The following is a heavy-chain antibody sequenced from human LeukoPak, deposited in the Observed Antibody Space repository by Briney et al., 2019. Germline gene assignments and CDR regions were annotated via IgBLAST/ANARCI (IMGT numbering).Heavy chain of an antibody. Sequence: GGSLRLSCAASGFTFSSYEMHWVRQAPGKGLRWVSHISGCSSSIYYADSVKGRFTTSRDNAKNTLYLQMSSLRAEDTAVYYCARTLADAFDIWGQGTMVTVSS. D-gene: IGHD3-3*02. CDR1: GFTFSSYE. J-gene: IGHJ3*02. V-gene: IGHV3-48*03. CDR3: ARTLADAFDI. CDR2: ISGCSSSI.